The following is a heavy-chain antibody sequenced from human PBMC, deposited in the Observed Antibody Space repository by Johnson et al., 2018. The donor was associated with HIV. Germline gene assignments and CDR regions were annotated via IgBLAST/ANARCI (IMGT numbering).Heavy chain of an antibody. CDR1: GFTFSSYA. V-gene: IGHV3-30*14. J-gene: IGHJ3*02. CDR2: ISYDGSNK. CDR3: ARDDRPDGFDI. Sequence: QVQLVESGGGVVQPGGSLRLSCAASGFTFSSYAMHWVRQAPGKGLEWVAVISYDGSNKYYADSVKGRFTISRDNSKNTVSLQMNSLRVEDTAVYYCARDDRPDGFDIWGQGTMVTVSS. D-gene: IGHD1-14*01.